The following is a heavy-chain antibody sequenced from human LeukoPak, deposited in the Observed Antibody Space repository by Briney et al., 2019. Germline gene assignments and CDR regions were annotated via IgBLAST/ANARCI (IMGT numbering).Heavy chain of an antibody. CDR3: ARDLRVWFGETPDDY. V-gene: IGHV1-2*02. Sequence: ASVKVSCKASGYTFTGYYMHWVRQAPGQGLEWMGWINPDSGGTNYAQKFQGRVTMTRDTSISTAYMELSRPRSDDTAVYYCARDLRVWFGETPDDYWGQGTLVTVSS. CDR1: GYTFTGYY. CDR2: INPDSGGT. J-gene: IGHJ4*02. D-gene: IGHD3-10*01.